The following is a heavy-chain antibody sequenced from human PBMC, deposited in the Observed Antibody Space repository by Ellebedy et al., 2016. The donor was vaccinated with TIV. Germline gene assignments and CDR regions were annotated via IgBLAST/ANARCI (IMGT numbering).Heavy chain of an antibody. J-gene: IGHJ4*02. CDR3: ARDMGGAYYY. CDR2: ISSSGTLI. CDR1: GFTFHDYA. D-gene: IGHD3-10*01. V-gene: IGHV3-48*03. Sequence: GESLKISCAASGFTFHDYAMHWVRQAPGKGLEWISYISSSGTLIYYADSVKGRFTISRDDAKNSLNLQMNSLRTEGTAVYYCARDMGGAYYYWGQGTLVTVSS.